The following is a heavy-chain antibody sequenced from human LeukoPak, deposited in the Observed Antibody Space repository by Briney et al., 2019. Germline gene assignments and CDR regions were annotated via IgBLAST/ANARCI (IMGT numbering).Heavy chain of an antibody. CDR1: GYSFTSYW. CDR3: ASRNYDFWSGSGYYYYYMDV. CDR2: IYPGDSDT. D-gene: IGHD3-3*01. V-gene: IGHV5-51*01. J-gene: IGHJ6*03. Sequence: GESLKISCKGSGYSFTSYWIGWVRQMPGKGLEWMGTIYPGDSDTRYSPSFQGEVTISADKSISTAYLQWSSLKASDTAMYYCASRNYDFWSGSGYYYYYMDVWGKGTTVTVSS.